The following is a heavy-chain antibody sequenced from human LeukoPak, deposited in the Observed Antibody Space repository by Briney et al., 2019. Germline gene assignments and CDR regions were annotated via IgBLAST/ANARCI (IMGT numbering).Heavy chain of an antibody. V-gene: IGHV3-23*01. J-gene: IGHJ4*02. CDR3: AKVTVGATFAFDY. CDR1: GFTFSNFA. CDR2: INRNGGST. D-gene: IGHD1-26*01. Sequence: GGSLRVSCAASGFTFSNFAMSWVRQAPGKGLEWVSTINRNGGSTYYTDSVKGRFTISRDNSKNILYLQMNSLRADDTAVYFCAKVTVGATFAFDYWGQGTLVTVSS.